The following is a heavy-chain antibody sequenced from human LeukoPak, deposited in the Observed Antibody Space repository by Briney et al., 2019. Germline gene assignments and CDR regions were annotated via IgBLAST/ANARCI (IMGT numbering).Heavy chain of an antibody. J-gene: IGHJ4*02. V-gene: IGHV3-7*01. CDR3: ARDCFAENNY. CDR2: IKQDGSET. Sequence: GGSLRLSCAASGFTFSDYWMTWVRQAPGKGLEWVANIKQDGSETYYVDSVRGRFTISRDNARKSLYLQMNSLRAEDTAVYFCARDCFAENNYWGQGILVTASS. CDR1: GFTFSDYW. D-gene: IGHD2-21*01.